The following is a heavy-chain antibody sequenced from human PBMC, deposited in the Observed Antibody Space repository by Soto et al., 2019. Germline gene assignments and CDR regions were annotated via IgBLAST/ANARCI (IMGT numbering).Heavy chain of an antibody. CDR2: INPNSGGT. Sequence: ASVKVSCKASGYTFTGYYMHWVRQAPGQGLEWMGWINPNSGGTNYAQKFQGWVTMTRDTSISTAYMELSRLRSDDTAVYYCARDKLRYFDWLQSKEVYFDYWGQGTLVTVSS. CDR1: GYTFTGYY. V-gene: IGHV1-2*04. CDR3: ARDKLRYFDWLQSKEVYFDY. D-gene: IGHD3-9*01. J-gene: IGHJ4*02.